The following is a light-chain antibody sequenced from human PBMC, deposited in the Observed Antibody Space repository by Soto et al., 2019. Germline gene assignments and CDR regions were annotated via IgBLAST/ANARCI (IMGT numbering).Light chain of an antibody. CDR2: EVS. J-gene: IGLJ7*01. CDR3: SSYAGSNNVV. V-gene: IGLV2-8*01. CDR1: SSDVGGYNY. Sequence: QSALSQPPSASGSPGQSVTISCTGTSSDVGGYNYVSWYQQDPGKAPKLMIYEVSKRPSGVPDRFSGSKSGNTASLIVSGLQAEDDSDYYCSSYAGSNNVVFGGGTQLTVL.